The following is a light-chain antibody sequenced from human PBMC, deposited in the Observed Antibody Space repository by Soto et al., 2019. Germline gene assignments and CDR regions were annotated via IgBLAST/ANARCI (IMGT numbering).Light chain of an antibody. Sequence: QSALTQPASVSGSPGQSITISCTGTSSDVGSYNVVSWYQQHPGKAPKLMIYEGSKRPSGVSNRFSGSKSGNTASLTSSGLQAEDEADYYCCSYADSSTYVFGTGTKLTVL. CDR3: CSYADSSTYV. CDR2: EGS. CDR1: SSDVGSYNV. V-gene: IGLV2-23*01. J-gene: IGLJ1*01.